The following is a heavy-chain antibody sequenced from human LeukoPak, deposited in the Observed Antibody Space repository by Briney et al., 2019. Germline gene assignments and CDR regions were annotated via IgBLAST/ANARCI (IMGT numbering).Heavy chain of an antibody. V-gene: IGHV3-53*01. CDR2: IFSGGNT. J-gene: IGHJ4*02. Sequence: PGGSLRLSCAASGFTVSTNYMSCVRQAPGKALEWVSLIFSGGNTYYADSVKGRFTISRDNAKNSLYLQMNSLRAEDTAVYYCARDSSGWYYFDYWGQGILVTVSS. D-gene: IGHD6-19*01. CDR1: GFTVSTNY. CDR3: ARDSSGWYYFDY.